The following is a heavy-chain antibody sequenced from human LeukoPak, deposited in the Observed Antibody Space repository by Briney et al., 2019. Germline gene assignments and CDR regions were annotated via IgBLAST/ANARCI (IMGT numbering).Heavy chain of an antibody. CDR3: AKFQDIVVVPAASFDY. J-gene: IGHJ4*02. CDR1: GFTFSSYA. V-gene: IGHV3-23*01. D-gene: IGHD2-2*01. Sequence: GGSLRPSCAASGFTFSSYAMSWVRQAPGKGLEWVSAISGSGGSTYYADSVKGRFTISRDNSKNTLYLQMNSLRAEDTAVYYCAKFQDIVVVPAASFDYWGQGTLVTVSS. CDR2: ISGSGGST.